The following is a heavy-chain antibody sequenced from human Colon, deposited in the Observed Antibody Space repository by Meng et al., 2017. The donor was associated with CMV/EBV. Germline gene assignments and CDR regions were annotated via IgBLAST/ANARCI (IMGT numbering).Heavy chain of an antibody. CDR2: INSNSDAT. Sequence: PVVHSGPKGHEPGASCKVSGKASGYTFCDYLLNLVRQAPGQGLEWMGWINSNSDATDYEQKFHGRLTMTTDTSITTVYMELSSLSSDDTAVYYCARDPSGSRVPFDYWGQGSLVTVSS. J-gene: IGHJ4*02. CDR3: ARDPSGSRVPFDY. D-gene: IGHD1-26*01. CDR1: GYTFCDYL. V-gene: IGHV1-2*02.